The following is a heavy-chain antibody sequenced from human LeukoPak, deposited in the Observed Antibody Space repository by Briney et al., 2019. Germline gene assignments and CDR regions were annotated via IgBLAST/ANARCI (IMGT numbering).Heavy chain of an antibody. J-gene: IGHJ6*03. Sequence: ASVKVSCKASGYTFTSYAMSWVRQAPGQGLEWMGWINTNTGNPTYAQGFTGRFVFSLDTSVSTAYLQISSLKAEDTAVYYCARGLQWGYYYMDVWGKGTTVTVSS. CDR3: ARGLQWGYYYMDV. V-gene: IGHV7-4-1*02. CDR1: GYTFTSYA. CDR2: INTNTGNP. D-gene: IGHD2-15*01.